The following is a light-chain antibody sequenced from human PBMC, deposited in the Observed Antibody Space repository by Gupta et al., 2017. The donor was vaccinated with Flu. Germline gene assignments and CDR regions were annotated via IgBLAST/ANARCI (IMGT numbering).Light chain of an antibody. CDR2: STN. J-gene: IGLJ3*02. V-gene: IGLV8-61*01. CDR3: VLDMGSGISM. CDR1: SGSVATDNY. Sequence: TVTITCGLGSGSVATDNYHSWYQQTTAQARRQLIYSTNRRSSGVPDRFSGSIRGNTAALTITAAEADDESDYYCVLDMGSGISMFGGGTKLTVL.